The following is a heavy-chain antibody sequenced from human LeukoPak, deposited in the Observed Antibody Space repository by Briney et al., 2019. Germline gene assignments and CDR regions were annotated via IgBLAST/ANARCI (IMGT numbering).Heavy chain of an antibody. D-gene: IGHD3-22*01. CDR3: ARLKTYYYDSSGYYSSSWAFDI. V-gene: IGHV3-21*01. CDR2: ISSSSSYI. Sequence: GGSLRLSCAASGFTFSSYWMSWVRQAPGKGLEWVSSISSSSSYIYYADSVKGRFTISRDNAKNSLYLQMNSLRAEDTAVYYCARLKTYYYDSSGYYSSSWAFDIWGQGTMVTVSS. J-gene: IGHJ3*02. CDR1: GFTFSSYW.